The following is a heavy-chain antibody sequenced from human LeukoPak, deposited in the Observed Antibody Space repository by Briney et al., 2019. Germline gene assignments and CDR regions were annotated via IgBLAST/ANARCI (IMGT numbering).Heavy chain of an antibody. CDR3: AKPAAPYDILTDYSH. V-gene: IGHV3-23*01. CDR1: GFTFSSYA. J-gene: IGHJ4*02. Sequence: GGSLRLPCAASGFTFSSYAMSWVRQAPGKGLEWVSAISGSGGSTYYADSVKGRFTISRDNSKNTLYLQMNSLRAEDTAVYYCAKPAAPYDILTDYSHRGQGTLVTVSS. D-gene: IGHD3-9*01. CDR2: ISGSGGST.